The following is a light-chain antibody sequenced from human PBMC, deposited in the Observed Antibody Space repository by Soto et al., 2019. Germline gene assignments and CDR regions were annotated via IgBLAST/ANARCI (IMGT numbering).Light chain of an antibody. J-gene: IGLJ1*01. CDR1: SSDVGGYNY. Sequence: QSARTQPASGSRSPGQSITISCTGTSSDVGGYNYVSWYQQYPGKAPKLMIYDVSNRPSGVSNRFSGSKSGNTASLTISGLQAEDETDYYCTSYTTSSTLVFGTGTKLTFL. CDR2: DVS. CDR3: TSYTTSSTLV. V-gene: IGLV2-14*01.